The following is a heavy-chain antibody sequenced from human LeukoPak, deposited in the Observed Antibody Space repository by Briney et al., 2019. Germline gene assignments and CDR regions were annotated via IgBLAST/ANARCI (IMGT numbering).Heavy chain of an antibody. D-gene: IGHD1-26*01. V-gene: IGHV3-30-3*01. CDR1: GFTFSSYA. CDR3: ARDAFRGHSGSYIFDY. CDR2: ISYDGSNK. Sequence: PGGSLRLSCAASGFTFSSYAMHWVRQAPGKGLEWVAVISYDGSNKYYADSVKGRFTISRDNSKNTLYLQMNSLRAEDTAVYYCARDAFRGHSGSYIFDYWGQGTLVTVSS. J-gene: IGHJ4*02.